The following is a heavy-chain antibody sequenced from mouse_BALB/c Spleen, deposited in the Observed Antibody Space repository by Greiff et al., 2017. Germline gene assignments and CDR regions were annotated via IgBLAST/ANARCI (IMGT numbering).Heavy chain of an antibody. CDR2: IWSGGST. J-gene: IGHJ4*01. CDR3: ASLYGNYAMDY. CDR1: GFSLTSYG. D-gene: IGHD2-1*01. Sequence: VKLMESGPGLVQPSQSLSITCTVSGFSLTSYGVHWVRQSPGKGLEWLGVIWSGGSTDYNAAFISRLSISKDNSKSQVFFKMNSLQANDTAIYYCASLYGNYAMDYWGQGTSVTVSS. V-gene: IGHV2-2*02.